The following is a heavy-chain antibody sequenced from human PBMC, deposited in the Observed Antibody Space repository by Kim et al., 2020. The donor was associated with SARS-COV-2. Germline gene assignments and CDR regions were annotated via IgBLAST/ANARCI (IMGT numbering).Heavy chain of an antibody. CDR1: GFTLSSSS. J-gene: IGHJ4*02. CDR3: ARRNAVRAFQL. D-gene: IGHD3-3*02. V-gene: IGHV3-48*02. Sequence: GGSLRLSCAASGFTLSSSSMHWVRQAPGKGLEWISYIISSSNSIHYADSVRGRFTISRDNAKDSLFLQMNSLRDEDTAVYYCARRNAVRAFQLWGQGTLVTVSS. CDR2: IISSSNSI.